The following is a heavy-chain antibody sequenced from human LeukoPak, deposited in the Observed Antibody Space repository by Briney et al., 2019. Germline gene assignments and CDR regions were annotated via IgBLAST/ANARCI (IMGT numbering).Heavy chain of an antibody. D-gene: IGHD2-21*01. V-gene: IGHV3-23*01. J-gene: IGHJ4*02. Sequence: GGSLRLSCAASGFTFRSYAMTWVRQAPGKGLEWVSSISGSGSGIYYADSVKGRLTISRDNSKNTLYLQMNSLRAEDTAVYYCARLWSTTIDYWGQGTLVTVSS. CDR3: ARLWSTTIDY. CDR1: GFTFRSYA. CDR2: ISGSGSGI.